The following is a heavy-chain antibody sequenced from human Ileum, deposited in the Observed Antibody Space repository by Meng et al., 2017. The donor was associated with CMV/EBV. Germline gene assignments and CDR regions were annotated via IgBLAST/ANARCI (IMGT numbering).Heavy chain of an antibody. V-gene: IGHV6-1*01. CDR1: GNSVSSNSAA. D-gene: IGHD3-3*01. J-gene: IGHJ4*02. CDR3: ASSTGGVFEWLFDY. CDR2: TFHRSKWYN. Sequence: QTPSLTGAISGNSVSSNSAAWNWIRQSPSRGLEWLGRTFHRSKWYNDYAASVRSRITINPDTSKNQFSLQLKSVTPEDTAVYYCASSTGGVFEWLFDYWGQGTLVTVSS.